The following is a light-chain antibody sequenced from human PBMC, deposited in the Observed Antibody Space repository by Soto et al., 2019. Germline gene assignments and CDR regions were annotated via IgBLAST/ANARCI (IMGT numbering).Light chain of an antibody. J-gene: IGKJ2*01. V-gene: IGKV3-15*01. CDR1: QSIGGD. Sequence: EIVMTQSPATLSVSPGERATLSCRASQSIGGDLAWYQQKPGQPPRVLIYDASTRATGVPARFSGSGSGTEFTLTITSLLSEDFAVYYCQQYYFWYTFGQGTKLEIK. CDR2: DAS. CDR3: QQYYFWYT.